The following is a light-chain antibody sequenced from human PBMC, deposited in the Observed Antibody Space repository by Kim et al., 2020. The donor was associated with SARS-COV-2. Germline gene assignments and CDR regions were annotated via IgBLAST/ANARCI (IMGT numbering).Light chain of an antibody. Sequence: GQLATIYYTGSSRYIGSYNYVSWCQQHPGKAPKLMIFSVNRRPSGVSSRFSGSKSANTASLTISGLQPEDEADYYCSSYTSSDAWVFGGGTKLTVL. CDR3: SSYTSSDAWV. CDR1: SRYIGSYNY. J-gene: IGLJ3*02. V-gene: IGLV2-14*04. CDR2: SVN.